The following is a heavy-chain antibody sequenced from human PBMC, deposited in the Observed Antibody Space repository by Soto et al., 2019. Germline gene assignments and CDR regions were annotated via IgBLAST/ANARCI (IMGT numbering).Heavy chain of an antibody. J-gene: IGHJ4*02. CDR1: GFTVSSNY. CDR3: ARGYSNTEFDY. CDR2: IYSGGST. D-gene: IGHD4-4*01. Sequence: EVQLVEPGGGLVQPGGSLRLSCAASGFTVSSNYMSWVRQAPGKGLEWVSVIYSGGSTYYADSVKGRFTISRDNSKYTLYLQRNSLIAEDTAVYYCARGYSNTEFDYWGQGTLVTVSS. V-gene: IGHV3-66*01.